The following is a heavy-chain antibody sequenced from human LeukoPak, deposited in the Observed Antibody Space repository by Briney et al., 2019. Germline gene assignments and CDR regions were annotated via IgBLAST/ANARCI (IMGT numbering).Heavy chain of an antibody. D-gene: IGHD3-10*01. Sequence: GESLKISCKGSGYTFTGYWIGWGRQMPGKGLEWMGIIYPDDSDTRYSPSFQGQVTISADKSLSTAYLQWSGLQASDTAMYYCARDYGSGSYYYDYWGQGTLVTVSS. V-gene: IGHV5-51*01. CDR3: ARDYGSGSYYYDY. CDR2: IYPDDSDT. J-gene: IGHJ4*02. CDR1: GYTFTGYW.